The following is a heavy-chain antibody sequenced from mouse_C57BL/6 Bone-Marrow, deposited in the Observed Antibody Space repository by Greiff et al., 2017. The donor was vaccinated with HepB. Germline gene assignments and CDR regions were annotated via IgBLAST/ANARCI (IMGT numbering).Heavy chain of an antibody. J-gene: IGHJ2*01. CDR2: IYPRSGNT. Sequence: VKLMESGAELARPGASVKLSCKASGYTFTSYGISWVKQRTGQGLEWIGEIYPRSGNTYYNEKFKGKATLTADKSSSTAYMELRSLTSEDSAVYFCARSYGSSFLLYYFDYWGQGTTLTVSS. D-gene: IGHD1-1*01. CDR3: ARSYGSSFLLYYFDY. CDR1: GYTFTSYG. V-gene: IGHV1-81*01.